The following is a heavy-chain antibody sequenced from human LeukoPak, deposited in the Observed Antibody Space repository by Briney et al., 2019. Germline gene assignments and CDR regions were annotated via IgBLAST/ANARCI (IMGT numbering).Heavy chain of an antibody. CDR1: GLDFSGYA. CDR3: ARGGGCTSTGCYWIDY. Sequence: PGGSLRLSCAVSGLDFSGYAMSWVRQAPGKGLEWVSGIGSDGSTHYEESVKGRFTISRDNAKNLLYLQMNSLRDEDTAVYYCARGGGCTSTGCYWIDYWGQGTLVTVSS. CDR2: IGSDGST. V-gene: IGHV3-23*01. D-gene: IGHD2-2*01. J-gene: IGHJ4*02.